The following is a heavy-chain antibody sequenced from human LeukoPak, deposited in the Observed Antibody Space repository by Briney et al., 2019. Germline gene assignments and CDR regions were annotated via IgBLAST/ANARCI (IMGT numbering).Heavy chain of an antibody. Sequence: SETLSLTCTVSGDSISNYYWSWIRQPAGKGLEWIGRIYTSGSTNYNPTLKSRVTMSVDTSKNQFSLSLSSVTAADTAVYYRARNPVAGMNPKFDYWGQGTLVTVSS. J-gene: IGHJ4*02. CDR1: GDSISNYY. V-gene: IGHV4-4*07. CDR2: IYTSGST. D-gene: IGHD6-19*01. CDR3: ARNPVAGMNPKFDY.